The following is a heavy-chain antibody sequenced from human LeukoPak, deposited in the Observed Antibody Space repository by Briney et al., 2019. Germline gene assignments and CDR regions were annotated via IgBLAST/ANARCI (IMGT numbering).Heavy chain of an antibody. J-gene: IGHJ4*02. CDR1: GFTFSSYA. D-gene: IGHD2-2*01. Sequence: PGGSLRLSCAASGFTFSSYAMTWVRQAPGKGLEWVSSISSSSSYIYYADSVKGRFTISRDNAKNSLYLQMNSLRAEDTAVYYCARLEHCSSTSCYPDYWGQGTLVTVSS. CDR2: ISSSSSYI. V-gene: IGHV3-21*01. CDR3: ARLEHCSSTSCYPDY.